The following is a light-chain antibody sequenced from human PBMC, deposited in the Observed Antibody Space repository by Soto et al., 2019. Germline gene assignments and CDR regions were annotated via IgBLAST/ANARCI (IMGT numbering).Light chain of an antibody. CDR3: CSYAGTNNYV. CDR2: EVN. CDR1: RSDVGGYNY. J-gene: IGLJ1*01. V-gene: IGLV2-8*01. Sequence: QSALTQPPSTSGSPGQSVTISCTGTRSDVGGYNYVSWYQQYPGKAPKLMIYEVNKRPSGVPDRFSGSKSGITASLTVSGLQAEDEADYYCCSYAGTNNYVFGTGTKLTVL.